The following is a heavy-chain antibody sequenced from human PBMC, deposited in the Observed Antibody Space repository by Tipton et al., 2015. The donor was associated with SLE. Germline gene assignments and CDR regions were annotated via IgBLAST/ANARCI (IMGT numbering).Heavy chain of an antibody. Sequence: SLRLSCAASGFTFSSYAMSWVRQAPGKGLEWVSAISGSGGSTYYADSVKGRFTISRDNSKNTLYLQMNSLRAEDTAVYYCAKDSSHDRWLQSYWGQGTLVTVSS. D-gene: IGHD5-24*01. V-gene: IGHV3-23*01. J-gene: IGHJ4*02. CDR3: AKDSSHDRWLQSY. CDR2: ISGSGGST. CDR1: GFTFSSYA.